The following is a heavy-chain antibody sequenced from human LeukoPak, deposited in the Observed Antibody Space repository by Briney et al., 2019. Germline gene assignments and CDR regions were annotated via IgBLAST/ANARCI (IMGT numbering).Heavy chain of an antibody. CDR3: ARGAYGGKIYYYYYMDV. Sequence: SETLSLTCTVSGGSISSSSYYWGWIRQPPGKGLEWIGSIYYSGSTNYNPSLKSRFTISVDTSKNQFSLKLTSVTAADTAVYYCARGAYGGKIYYYYYMDVWGKGTTVTISS. V-gene: IGHV4-39*07. J-gene: IGHJ6*03. CDR2: IYYSGST. CDR1: GGSISSSSYY. D-gene: IGHD4-23*01.